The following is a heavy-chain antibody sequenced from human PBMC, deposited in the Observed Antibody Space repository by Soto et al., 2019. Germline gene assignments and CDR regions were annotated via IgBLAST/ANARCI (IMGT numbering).Heavy chain of an antibody. CDR1: GGSISSSSYY. V-gene: IGHV4-39*02. J-gene: IGHJ4*02. CDR2: IYYRGNT. Sequence: SETLSLTCTVSGGSISSSSYYWGWIRQPPGKGLEWIGSIYYRGNTYYNPSLKSRVTISVDTSKNQFSLKLSSVTAADTAVYYCAREGGGYCSGGSCQVDYWGQGTPVTVS. CDR3: AREGGGYCSGGSCQVDY. D-gene: IGHD2-15*01.